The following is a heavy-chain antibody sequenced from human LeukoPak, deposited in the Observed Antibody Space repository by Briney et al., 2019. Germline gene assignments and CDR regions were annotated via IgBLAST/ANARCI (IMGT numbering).Heavy chain of an antibody. D-gene: IGHD3-22*01. J-gene: IGHJ3*02. CDR1: GGSFSGYY. V-gene: IGHV4-34*01. CDR3: ARAPSQGYYYLSRYPHGAFDI. Sequence: SETLSLTCAVYGGSFSGYYWSWIRQPPGKGLEWIGEINHSGSTNYNPSLKSRVTISVDTSKNQFSLKLSSVTAADTAVYYCARAPSQGYYYLSRYPHGAFDIWGQGTMVTVSS. CDR2: INHSGST.